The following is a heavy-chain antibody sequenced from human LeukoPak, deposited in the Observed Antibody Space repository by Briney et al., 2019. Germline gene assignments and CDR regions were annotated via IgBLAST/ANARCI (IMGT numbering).Heavy chain of an antibody. CDR3: ARLKNYGDYGY. CDR1: GYTFTSYG. CDR2: IYSYNGNT. J-gene: IGHJ4*02. D-gene: IGHD4-17*01. Sequence: ASVKVSCKASGYTFTSYGISWVRQTPGQGLEWMGWIYSYNGNTNYAQKFQGRVTMTTDTSTSIPYMELRSLTSDDTAVYYCARLKNYGDYGYWGQGTLVTVSS. V-gene: IGHV1-18*01.